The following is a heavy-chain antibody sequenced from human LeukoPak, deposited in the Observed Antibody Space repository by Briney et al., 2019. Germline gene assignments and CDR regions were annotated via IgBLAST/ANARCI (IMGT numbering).Heavy chain of an antibody. CDR1: GGSISSSSYY. J-gene: IGHJ4*02. CDR2: IYYSGST. Sequence: SETLSLTCTVSGGSISSSSYYWGWIRQPPGKGLEWIGSIYYSGSTYYNPSLKSRVTISVDTSKNQFSLKLSSVTAADTAVYYCARAFDTALVNVGFDYWGQGALVTVSS. CDR3: ARAFDTALVNVGFDY. V-gene: IGHV4-39*01. D-gene: IGHD5-18*01.